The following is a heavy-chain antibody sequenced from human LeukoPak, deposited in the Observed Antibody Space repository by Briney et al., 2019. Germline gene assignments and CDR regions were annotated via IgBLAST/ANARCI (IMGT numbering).Heavy chain of an antibody. V-gene: IGHV1-69*13. CDR1: GGTFSSYV. CDR2: IIPIFGTA. J-gene: IGHJ3*02. Sequence: SVKVSCKASGGTFSSYVISWVRQAPGQGLEWMGGIIPIFGTANYAQKFQGRVTITADESTSTAYMELSSLRSEDTAVYYCAREGAGEWAFDIWGQGTMVTVSS. CDR3: AREGAGEWAFDI. D-gene: IGHD7-27*01.